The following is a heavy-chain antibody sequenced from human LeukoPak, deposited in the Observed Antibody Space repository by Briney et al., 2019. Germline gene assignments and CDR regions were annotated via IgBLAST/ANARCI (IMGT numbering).Heavy chain of an antibody. J-gene: IGHJ3*02. CDR1: GGSFSGHY. CDR3: ASAGRADDDAFDI. CDR2: INHSGST. V-gene: IGHV4-34*01. Sequence: SETLSLTCAVYGGSFSGHYWSWIRQPPGKGLEWIGEINHSGSTNYNPSLKSRVTISVDTSKNQFSLMLSSVTAADSAVYYCASAGRADDDAFDIWGQGTMVTVSS.